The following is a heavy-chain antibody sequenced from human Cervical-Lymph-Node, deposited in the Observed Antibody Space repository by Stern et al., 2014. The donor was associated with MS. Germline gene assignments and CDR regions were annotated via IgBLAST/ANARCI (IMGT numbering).Heavy chain of an antibody. D-gene: IGHD3-3*01. V-gene: IGHV3-74*02. J-gene: IGHJ1*01. CDR1: GFTFSSNW. Sequence: MQLVQSGGGLVQPGGSLRLSCAASGFTFSSNWMHWVRQTPGKGLVWVSRINSDGSTINYADSVKGRFTISRDNAKHTLYLQMNSLRAEDTAVYYCARGKYDFWSGSPGEYFQHWGQGPLVTVSP. CDR2: INSDGSTI. CDR3: ARGKYDFWSGSPGEYFQH.